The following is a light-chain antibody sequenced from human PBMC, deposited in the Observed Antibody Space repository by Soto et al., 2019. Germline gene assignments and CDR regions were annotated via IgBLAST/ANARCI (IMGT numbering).Light chain of an antibody. CDR2: EVS. J-gene: IGLJ2*01. Sequence: QSALTQPPSASGSPGQSVAISCTGTSSDVGGYNYVSWYQQHPGKAPKLLIFEVSTRPSGVPDRFSGSKSGNTASLTVSGLQAEDEADYYCSSYADSTVVFGGGTKLTVL. CDR1: SSDVGGYNY. V-gene: IGLV2-8*01. CDR3: SSYADSTVV.